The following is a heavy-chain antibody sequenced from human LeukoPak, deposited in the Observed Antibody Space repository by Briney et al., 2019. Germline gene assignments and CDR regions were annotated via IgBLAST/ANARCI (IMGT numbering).Heavy chain of an antibody. CDR3: AREVEYYDSSGYRPHAFDI. Sequence: SETLSLTCTVSDGSIINNNHYWGWTRQPPGKGLEWIGSISYSGGTAYNPSLRSQVTISVDTSKNQFSLKVNSVTAADTAVYYCAREVEYYDSSGYRPHAFDIWGQGTLVTVSS. D-gene: IGHD3-22*01. V-gene: IGHV4-39*02. J-gene: IGHJ3*02. CDR2: ISYSGGT. CDR1: DGSIINNNHY.